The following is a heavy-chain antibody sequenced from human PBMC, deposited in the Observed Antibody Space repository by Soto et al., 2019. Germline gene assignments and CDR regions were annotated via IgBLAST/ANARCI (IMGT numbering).Heavy chain of an antibody. D-gene: IGHD6-13*01. J-gene: IGHJ5*02. V-gene: IGHV3-33*01. CDR1: GFPFGSHG. CDR3: ARDVAATGAARWLDP. Sequence: QVQVVESGGGVVQSGRSLRLSCEASGFPFGSHGMHWVRQAPGKGLEWVAFIWYDGSHKDYAASVRGRFTISKDDSKNTLYLEMDNLRGEDTAIYYCARDVAATGAARWLDPWGQGTLASVSS. CDR2: IWYDGSHK.